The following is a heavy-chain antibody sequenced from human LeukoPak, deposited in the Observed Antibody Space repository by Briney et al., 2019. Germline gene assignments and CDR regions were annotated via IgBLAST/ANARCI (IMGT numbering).Heavy chain of an antibody. V-gene: IGHV4-59*08. CDR2: IYYTGST. D-gene: IGHD3-22*01. J-gene: IGHJ5*02. Sequence: SETLSLTCTVSGASIRSSYWSWLRQPPGKGLEWIGYIYYTGSTNSNPSLKSRVTVSLDTSKNQFSLKLSSMTAADTAVYYCARLDRSGYEMGETCFAPGAKGTLVTVSS. CDR3: ARLDRSGYEMGETCFAP. CDR1: GASIRSSY.